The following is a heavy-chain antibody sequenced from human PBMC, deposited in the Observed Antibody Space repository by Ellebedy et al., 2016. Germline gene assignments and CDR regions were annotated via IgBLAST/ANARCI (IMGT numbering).Heavy chain of an antibody. Sequence: GSLRLXXTVSGGSISSSSYYWGWIRQPPGKGLEWIGSIYYSGSTYYNPSLKSRVTISVDTSKNQFSLKLSSVTAADTAVYYCARGHVGNTMIVVVITLPQFDYWGQGTLVTVSS. CDR1: GGSISSSSYY. D-gene: IGHD3-22*01. V-gene: IGHV4-39*01. CDR2: IYYSGST. J-gene: IGHJ4*02. CDR3: ARGHVGNTMIVVVITLPQFDY.